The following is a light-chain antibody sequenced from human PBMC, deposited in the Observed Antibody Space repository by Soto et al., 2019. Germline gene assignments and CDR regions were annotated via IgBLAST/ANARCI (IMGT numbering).Light chain of an antibody. CDR3: QQYNNWPPVYT. CDR2: GAS. J-gene: IGKJ2*01. Sequence: EIVVTQTPATLSVSPGERATLSCRASQSVSSNLAWDQQKPGQAPRLLIYGASTRATGIPARFSGSGSGTEFTLTTSSLPSEDSAVYYCQQYNNWPPVYTVGQGTKVDIK. V-gene: IGKV3-15*01. CDR1: QSVSSN.